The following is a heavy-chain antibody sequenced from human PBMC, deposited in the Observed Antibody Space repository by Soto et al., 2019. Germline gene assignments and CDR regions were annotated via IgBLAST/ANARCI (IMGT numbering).Heavy chain of an antibody. CDR3: ATAQITMVRGVIIKSSKDYYYGMDV. V-gene: IGHV1-24*01. CDR1: GYTLTELS. J-gene: IGHJ6*02. Sequence: GASVKVSCKVSGYTLTELSMHWVRQAQGKRQEKKGGFDPEDCETIYAQKFQGRVPMTEDTSTDTAYMELSSLRSEDTAVYYCATAQITMVRGVIIKSSKDYYYGMDVWGQGTTVTAP. CDR2: FDPEDCET. D-gene: IGHD3-10*01.